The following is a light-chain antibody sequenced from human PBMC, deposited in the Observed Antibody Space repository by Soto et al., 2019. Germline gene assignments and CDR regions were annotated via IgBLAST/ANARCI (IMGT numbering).Light chain of an antibody. CDR2: GAS. V-gene: IGKV3-20*01. Sequence: ETVLTQSPGTLSLSPGERATLSCRASQSISSGYLAWYQQRPGQAPRLLISGASNRATGIPDRFRGSGSGTDFPLTISRLEPEDFAVYYCQQYGGSPLVTFGGGTKVEIK. CDR3: QQYGGSPLVT. CDR1: QSISSGY. J-gene: IGKJ4*01.